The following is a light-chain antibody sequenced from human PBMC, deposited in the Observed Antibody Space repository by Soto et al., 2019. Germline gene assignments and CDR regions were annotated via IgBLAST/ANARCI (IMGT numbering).Light chain of an antibody. CDR1: QSVLYSSNNKNY. V-gene: IGKV4-1*01. J-gene: IGKJ1*01. CDR2: WAS. Sequence: DIVMTQSPDSLAVSLGERATINCKSSQSVLYSSNNKNYLAWYQQKPGQPPKLLIYWASTRESGVPDRFSGSGSGTDSTLTISSRQAEDVAVYYCQQYYSTPPTFGQVTKVEIK. CDR3: QQYYSTPPT.